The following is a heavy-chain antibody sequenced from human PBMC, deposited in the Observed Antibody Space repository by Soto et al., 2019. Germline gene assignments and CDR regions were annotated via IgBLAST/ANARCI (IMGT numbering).Heavy chain of an antibody. CDR1: GSTFNNFA. Sequence: QVVLLQSGAEVKEPGSSVRVSCQVSGSTFNNFAFSWVRQAPGHGPEWMGGIVVDSNTAEYSQRFQDRVTITADTSTDPLSMELGSLTFEDTAVYYCARAIKRWEVNYYFDFWGQGTLVTVSS. D-gene: IGHD1-26*01. CDR2: IVVDSNTA. J-gene: IGHJ4*02. CDR3: ARAIKRWEVNYYFDF. V-gene: IGHV1-69*06.